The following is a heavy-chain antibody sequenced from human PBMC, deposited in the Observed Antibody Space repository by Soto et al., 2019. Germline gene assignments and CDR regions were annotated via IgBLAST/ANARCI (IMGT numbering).Heavy chain of an antibody. V-gene: IGHV1-18*01. CDR3: ARGGSQIDY. J-gene: IGHJ4*02. CDR1: GYTYNNFG. CDR2: ISAYNGNT. D-gene: IGHD3-16*01. Sequence: QVQLVQSGAEVKKPGASVKVSCKASGYTYNNFGISWVRQAPGQGLEWMGWISAYNGNTNYAQNFQGRVTMTTDTTNMKAYMEERTLISDGTAVYYCARGGSQIDYWGQGTLVTVSS.